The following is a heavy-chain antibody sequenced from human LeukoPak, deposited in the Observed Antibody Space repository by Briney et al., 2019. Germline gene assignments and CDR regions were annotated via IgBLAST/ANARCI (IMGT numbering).Heavy chain of an antibody. CDR3: AGVVTAIPNWFDP. V-gene: IGHV3-23*01. CDR1: GFTFSSYA. J-gene: IGHJ5*02. D-gene: IGHD2-21*02. Sequence: GGSLRLSCAASGFTFSSYAMSWVRQAPGKGLEWVSAINGSGGSTYYADSVKGRFTISRDNSKNTLYLQMNSLRAEDTAVYYCAGVVTAIPNWFDPWGQGTLVTVSS. CDR2: INGSGGST.